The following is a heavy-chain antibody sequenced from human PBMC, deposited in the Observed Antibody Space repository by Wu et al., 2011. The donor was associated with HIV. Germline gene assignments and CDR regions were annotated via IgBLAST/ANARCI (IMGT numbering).Heavy chain of an antibody. V-gene: IGHV1-18*01. J-gene: IGHJ6*03. CDR3: ARDGSSAQLDLYYNHMDV. Sequence: QVQLVQSGAEVKKPGASVKVSCKASGYTFTNYAIHWVRQAPGQGLEWMGWISAYNGDTNYAQKLQDRVTMTTDTSTSTAYMELRSLRSDDTAVYYCARDGSSAQLDLYYNHMDVWGKGTTVTRLL. D-gene: IGHD6-6*01. CDR2: ISAYNGDT. CDR1: GYTFTNYA.